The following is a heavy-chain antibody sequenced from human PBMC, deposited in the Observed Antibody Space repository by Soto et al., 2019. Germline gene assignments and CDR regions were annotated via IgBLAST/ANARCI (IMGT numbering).Heavy chain of an antibody. CDR2: ISYDGSNK. Sequence: PGGSLRLSCAASGFTFSSYGMHWVRQAPGKGLEWVAVISYDGSNKYDADSVKGRFTTSRDNSKNTLYLQMNSLRAEDTAVYYCAKGDYDILTGYILWGQGTLVTVSS. CDR1: GFTFSSYG. CDR3: AKGDYDILTGYIL. D-gene: IGHD3-9*01. V-gene: IGHV3-30*18. J-gene: IGHJ4*02.